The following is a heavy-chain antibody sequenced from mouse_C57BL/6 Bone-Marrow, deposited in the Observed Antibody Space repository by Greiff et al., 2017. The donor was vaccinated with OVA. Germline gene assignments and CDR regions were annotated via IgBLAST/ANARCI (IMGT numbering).Heavy chain of an antibody. CDR3: AREGDGYYVYWYFDV. D-gene: IGHD2-3*01. V-gene: IGHV3-5*01. J-gene: IGHJ1*03. CDR2: IYYSGTI. CDR1: GISITTGNYR. Sequence: VQLQQSGPGLVKPSQTVFLTCTVTGISITTGNYRWSWIRQFPGNKLEWIGYIYYSGTITYNPSLTSRTTITRDTPKNQFFLEMNSLTAEDTATYYCAREGDGYYVYWYFDVWGTGTTVTVSS.